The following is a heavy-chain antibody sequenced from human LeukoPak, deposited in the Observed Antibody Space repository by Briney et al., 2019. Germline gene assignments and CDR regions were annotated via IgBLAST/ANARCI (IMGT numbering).Heavy chain of an antibody. Sequence: GRSLRLSCAASGFIFSSYAMHWVRQAPGKGLEWVAVTSYDGSNKYYADSVKGRFTISRDNSRNTLYLQMNSLRAEDTAVYYCARGSGYLETFDYWGQGTLVTVSS. CDR3: ARGSGYLETFDY. CDR2: TSYDGSNK. CDR1: GFIFSSYA. D-gene: IGHD3-22*01. V-gene: IGHV3-30*04. J-gene: IGHJ4*02.